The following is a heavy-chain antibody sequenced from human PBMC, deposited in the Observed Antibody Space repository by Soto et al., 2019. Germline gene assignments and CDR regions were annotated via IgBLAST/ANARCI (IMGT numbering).Heavy chain of an antibody. CDR3: ARSQGGSSSLDIYYDYYYGMDV. J-gene: IGHJ6*02. CDR2: IIPIFGSA. D-gene: IGHD2-15*01. V-gene: IGHV1-69*01. Sequence: QVQLVQSGAEVKKPGSSVKVSCKAPGGTFSSYAISWVRQAPGQGLEWMGGIIPIFGSAKYAQKFQGRVTITADESTSTGYMEPSSLRSEDTAVYYCARSQGGSSSLDIYYDYYYGMDVWGQGTTVTVSS. CDR1: GGTFSSYA.